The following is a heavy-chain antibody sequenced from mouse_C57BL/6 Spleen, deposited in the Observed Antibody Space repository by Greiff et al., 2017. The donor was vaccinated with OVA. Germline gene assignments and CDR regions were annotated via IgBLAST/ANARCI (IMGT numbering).Heavy chain of an antibody. J-gene: IGHJ2*01. D-gene: IGHD1-1*01. Sequence: DVQLQESGPGLVKPSQSLSLTCSVTGYSITSGYYWNWIRQFPGNKLEWMGYISYDGSNNYNPSLKNRISITRDTSKNQFFLKLNSVTTEDTATYYCAREGPVVAKDYFDYWGQGTTLTVSS. CDR2: ISYDGSN. CDR3: AREGPVVAKDYFDY. CDR1: GYSITSGYY. V-gene: IGHV3-6*01.